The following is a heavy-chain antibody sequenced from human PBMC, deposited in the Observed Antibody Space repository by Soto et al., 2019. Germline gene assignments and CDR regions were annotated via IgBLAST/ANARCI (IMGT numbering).Heavy chain of an antibody. J-gene: IGHJ3*02. CDR3: ARASPLYIVATTGAAFDI. V-gene: IGHV1-8*01. CDR2: MNPNSGNT. Sequence: ASVKVSCKASGYTFTSYDINWVRQATGQGLEWMGWMNPNSGNTGYAQKFQGRVTMTRNTSISTAYMELSSLRSEDTAVYYCARASPLYIVATTGAAFDIWGQGTMVTVSS. D-gene: IGHD5-12*01. CDR1: GYTFTSYD.